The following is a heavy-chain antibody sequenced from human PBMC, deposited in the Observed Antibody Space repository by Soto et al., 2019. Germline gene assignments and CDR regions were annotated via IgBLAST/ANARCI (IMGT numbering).Heavy chain of an antibody. CDR3: ARHSSYSSGWYDYYYYGMDV. J-gene: IGHJ6*02. V-gene: IGHV5-10-1*01. CDR1: GYSFTSYW. D-gene: IGHD6-19*01. CDR2: IDPSDSYT. Sequence: GRSLKISCKGSGYSFTSYWISWVRQMPGKGLEWMGRIDPSDSYTNYSPSFQGHVTISADKSISTAYLQWSSLKASDTAMYYCARHSSYSSGWYDYYYYGMDVWGQGTTVTVSS.